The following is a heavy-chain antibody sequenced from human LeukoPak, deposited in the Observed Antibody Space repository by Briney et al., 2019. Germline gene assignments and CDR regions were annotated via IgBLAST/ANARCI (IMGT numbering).Heavy chain of an antibody. V-gene: IGHV3-23*01. CDR2: ISGSNPGT. CDR3: AKGPLSSSNYYMDV. D-gene: IGHD3-10*01. J-gene: IGHJ6*03. Sequence: GGSLRLSCAASGFTFSTYAMSWVRQTPGKGLEWVAAISGSNPGTYHANSVRGRFTISRDNSKNTLYLQMSSLRAEDTAVYYCAKGPLSSSNYYMDVWGKGTTVTVSS. CDR1: GFTFSTYA.